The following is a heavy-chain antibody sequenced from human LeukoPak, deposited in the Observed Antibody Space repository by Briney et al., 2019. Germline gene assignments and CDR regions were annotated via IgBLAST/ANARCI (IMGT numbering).Heavy chain of an antibody. J-gene: IGHJ3*02. D-gene: IGHD3-10*01. V-gene: IGHV3-74*01. CDR3: ARVGWFGELGAFDI. CDR2: INIVGRST. Sequence: GGSLRLSFAASGFTFSSYWMHWVGQAPGKGLVWVSRINIVGRSTNYADSVKARFPISRDNAKHTLYLQMNRLRAEDRAVYYCARVGWFGELGAFDIWGQGTMVGVSS. CDR1: GFTFSSYW.